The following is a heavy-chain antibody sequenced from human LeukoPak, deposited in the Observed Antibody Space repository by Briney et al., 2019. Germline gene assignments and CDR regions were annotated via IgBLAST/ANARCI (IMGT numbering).Heavy chain of an antibody. D-gene: IGHD6-13*01. J-gene: IGHJ4*02. CDR2: ISWNSASV. CDR1: GFTFDDYG. Sequence: QTGGSLRLSCEASGFTFDDYGMHWVRQAPGKGLEWVSTISWNSASVGYVDSVKGRFTISRDSAKKTLYLQMNSLRPEDTALYYCAKDYGYSSSWYDYWGQGTLVTVSS. V-gene: IGHV3-9*01. CDR3: AKDYGYSSSWYDY.